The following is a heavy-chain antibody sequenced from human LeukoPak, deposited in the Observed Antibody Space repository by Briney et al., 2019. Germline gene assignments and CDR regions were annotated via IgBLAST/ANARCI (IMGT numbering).Heavy chain of an antibody. CDR3: ARAGIVVVPAAKGDAFDI. J-gene: IGHJ3*02. CDR2: IYYRGST. V-gene: IGHV4-59*01. D-gene: IGHD2-2*01. Sequence: SETLSLTCTVSGGSISSYYWSWIRQPPGKGLEWIGYIYYRGSTNYNPSLKSRVTISVDTSKNQFSLKLSSVIAADTAVYYCARAGIVVVPAAKGDAFDIWGQGTMVTVSS. CDR1: GGSISSYY.